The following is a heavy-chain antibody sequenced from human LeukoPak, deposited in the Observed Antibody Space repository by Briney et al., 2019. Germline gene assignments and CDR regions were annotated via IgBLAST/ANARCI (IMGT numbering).Heavy chain of an antibody. CDR3: ARGRDRSKAGDH. CDR1: GGSIYSHY. D-gene: IGHD5-24*01. CDR2: IYYKGNI. V-gene: IGHV4-59*11. Sequence: TSETLSLTCAVSGGSIYSHYWGWIRQPPGKGLEWIGDIYYKGNINYNPSLKSRVTISLDTSKNHLSLRLTSVTATDTAFYYCARGRDRSKAGDHWGQGSLVTVSS. J-gene: IGHJ4*02.